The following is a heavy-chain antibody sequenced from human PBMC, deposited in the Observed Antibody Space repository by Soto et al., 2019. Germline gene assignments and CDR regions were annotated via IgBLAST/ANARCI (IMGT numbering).Heavy chain of an antibody. CDR1: GGSVSNYY. D-gene: IGHD3-16*02. J-gene: IGHJ6*02. CDR2: INYSGST. Sequence: PSETLSLTCTVSGGSVSNYYWTWIRQPPGKGLEWIRYINYSGSTDHSPSLKSRVTISLDTSKNQFSLRLISVTAADTAVYYCARXAPRYRIRDYNYYGMDVWGQGTTVTVSS. CDR3: ARXAPRYRIRDYNYYGMDV. V-gene: IGHV4-59*02.